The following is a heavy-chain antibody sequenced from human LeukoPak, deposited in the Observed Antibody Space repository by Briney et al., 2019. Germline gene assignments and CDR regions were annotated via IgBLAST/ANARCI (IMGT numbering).Heavy chain of an antibody. Sequence: SETLSLTCTVSGGSISSSSYYWGWLRQPPGKGLEWIGYIYYSGSTNYNPSLKSRVTISVDTSKNQFSLKLSSVTAADTAVYYCARGNYDILTGYFRPSDYQGIYDSRPYYYYYMDVWGKGTTVTVSS. CDR3: ARGNYDILTGYFRPSDYQGIYDSRPYYYYYMDV. J-gene: IGHJ6*03. CDR1: GGSISSSSYY. D-gene: IGHD3-9*01. V-gene: IGHV4-61*05. CDR2: IYYSGST.